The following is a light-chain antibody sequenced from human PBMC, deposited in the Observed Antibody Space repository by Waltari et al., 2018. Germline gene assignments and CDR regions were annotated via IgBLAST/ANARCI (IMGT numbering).Light chain of an antibody. V-gene: IGKV3-11*01. CDR3: QQRNIWPLT. CDR2: DTS. J-gene: IGKJ4*01. Sequence: EVVLTQSPATLSLSPGEGPTPSCRASQSVSNSLAWYKQKPGKPPRLLIYDTSNRASGIPARFSASGSGTDFTLSITSLEPEDFAVYYCQQRNIWPLTFGGGTKVEIK. CDR1: QSVSNS.